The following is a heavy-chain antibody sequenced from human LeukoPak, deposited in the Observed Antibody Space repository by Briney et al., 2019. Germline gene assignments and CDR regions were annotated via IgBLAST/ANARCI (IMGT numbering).Heavy chain of an antibody. CDR3: AKDLNWNYGPRYFDL. J-gene: IGHJ2*01. V-gene: IGHV3-23*01. CDR2: ISGSGGST. Sequence: GGSLILSCAASGFTFSSYAMSWVRQAPGKGLEWVSAISGSGGSTYYADSVKGRFTISRDNSKNTLYLQMNSLRAEDTAVYYCAKDLNWNYGPRYFDLWGRGTLVTVSS. D-gene: IGHD1-7*01. CDR1: GFTFSSYA.